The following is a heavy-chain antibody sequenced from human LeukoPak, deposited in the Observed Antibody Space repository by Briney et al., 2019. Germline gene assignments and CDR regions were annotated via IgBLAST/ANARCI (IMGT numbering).Heavy chain of an antibody. CDR1: GFTVSSNY. CDR2: IYSGGST. Sequence: GESLRLSCAASGFTVSSNYMSWVRRAPGKGLEWVSVIYSGGSTYYADSVKGRSTISRDNSKNTLYLQMNSLRAEDTAVYYCARDRRDGYNYYYYYGMDVWGQGTTVTVSS. CDR3: ARDRRDGYNYYYYYGMDV. V-gene: IGHV3-66*01. J-gene: IGHJ6*02. D-gene: IGHD5-24*01.